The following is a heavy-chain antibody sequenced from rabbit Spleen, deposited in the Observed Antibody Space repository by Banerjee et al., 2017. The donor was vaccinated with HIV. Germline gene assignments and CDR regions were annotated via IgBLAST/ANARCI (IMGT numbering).Heavy chain of an antibody. CDR1: GFDFSDYG. D-gene: IGHD2-1*01. Sequence: QEQLAESGGGLVQPGGSLKLSCKASGFDFSDYGVTWVRQAPGKGLEWIGYIDPLFGSTYYASWVNGRFTISRHNAQNTLYLQLDSLTAADTATYFCVRDRANIGGDYGPYYFDLWGPGTLVTVS. V-gene: IGHV1S47*01. CDR3: VRDRANIGGDYGPYYFDL. J-gene: IGHJ4*01. CDR2: IDPLFGST.